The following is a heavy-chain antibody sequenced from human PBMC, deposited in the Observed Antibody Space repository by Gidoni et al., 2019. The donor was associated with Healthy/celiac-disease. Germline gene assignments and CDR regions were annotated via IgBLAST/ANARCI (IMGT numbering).Heavy chain of an antibody. D-gene: IGHD3-16*02. CDR2: NKHSGST. CDR3: AGGRTLPYPASRALGYHGFWFDP. Sequence: QVQLQQWGAGLLKPSETLSLTCALYGGSFSGYYCSWIRQPPGKGLEWIGENKHSGSTHYQPFLHSRITQSRHHFKNPVPLKVGSVNGRDPAVYYFAGGRTLPYPASRALGYHGFWFDPWGQGTLVTVSS. V-gene: IGHV4-34*01. J-gene: IGHJ5*02. CDR1: GGSFSGYY.